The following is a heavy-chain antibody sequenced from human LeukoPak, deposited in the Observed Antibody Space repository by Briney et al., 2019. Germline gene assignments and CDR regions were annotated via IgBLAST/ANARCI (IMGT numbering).Heavy chain of an antibody. J-gene: IGHJ4*02. V-gene: IGHV3-30-3*01. CDR1: GFTFSSYA. CDR3: ARDLYYYDSSGYLFDY. D-gene: IGHD3-22*01. CDR2: ISYDGSNK. Sequence: GGSLRLSCAASGFTFSSYAMHWVRQAPGKGLGWVAVISYDGSNKYYADSVKGRFTISRDNSKNTLYLQMNSLRAEDTAVYYCARDLYYYDSSGYLFDYWGQGTLVTVSS.